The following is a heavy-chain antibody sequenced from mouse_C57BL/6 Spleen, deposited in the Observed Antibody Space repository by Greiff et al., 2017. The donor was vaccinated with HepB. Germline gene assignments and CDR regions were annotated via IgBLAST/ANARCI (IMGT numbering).Heavy chain of an antibody. V-gene: IGHV5-9-1*02. D-gene: IGHD2-3*01. Sequence: EVKLVESGAGLVKPGGSLKLSCAASGFTFSSYAMSWVRQTPEKRLEWVAYISSGGDYIYYADTVKGRFTITRDNARNTLYLQMSSLKSEDTAMYYCTRFYDCYYWYFDVWGTGTTVTVSS. J-gene: IGHJ1*03. CDR2: ISSGGDYI. CDR3: TRFYDCYYWYFDV. CDR1: GFTFSSYA.